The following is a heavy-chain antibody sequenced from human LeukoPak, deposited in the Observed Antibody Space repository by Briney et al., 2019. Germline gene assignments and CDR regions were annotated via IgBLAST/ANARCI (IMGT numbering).Heavy chain of an antibody. J-gene: IGHJ4*02. Sequence: GGSLRLSCAASGFTFSSYAMHWVRQAPGKGLEWVAVISYDGSNKYYADSVKGRFTISRDNSKNTLYLQMNSLRAEDTAVYYCARELDSSGYSFDYWGQGTLVTVSS. CDR3: ARELDSSGYSFDY. D-gene: IGHD3-22*01. V-gene: IGHV3-30*14. CDR2: ISYDGSNK. CDR1: GFTFSSYA.